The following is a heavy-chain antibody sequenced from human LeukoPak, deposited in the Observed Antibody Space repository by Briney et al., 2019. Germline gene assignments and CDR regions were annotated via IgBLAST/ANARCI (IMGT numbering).Heavy chain of an antibody. CDR2: IKHSGST. CDR1: GGSFSGYY. D-gene: IGHD4-23*01. CDR3: ARGNSYFDY. J-gene: IGHJ4*02. Sequence: SETLSLTCAVYGGSFSGYYWSWIRQPPGKGLEWIGEIKHSGSTNYNPSLKSRVTISVDTSKNQFSLKLSSVTAADTAVYYCARGNSYFDYWGQGTLVTVSS. V-gene: IGHV4-34*01.